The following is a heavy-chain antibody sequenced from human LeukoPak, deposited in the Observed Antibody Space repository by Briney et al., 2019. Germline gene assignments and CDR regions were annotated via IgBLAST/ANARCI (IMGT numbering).Heavy chain of an antibody. CDR3: ARDPPIYCSGGSCYPGWFDP. Sequence: SETLSLTCTVSGGSISSYYWSWIRQPAGKGLEWIGRIYTSGSTNYNPSLKSRVTMSVDTSKNQFSLKLSSVTAADTAVYYCARDPPIYCSGGSCYPGWFDPWGQGTLVTVSS. V-gene: IGHV4-4*07. D-gene: IGHD2-15*01. CDR2: IYTSGST. CDR1: GGSISSYY. J-gene: IGHJ5*02.